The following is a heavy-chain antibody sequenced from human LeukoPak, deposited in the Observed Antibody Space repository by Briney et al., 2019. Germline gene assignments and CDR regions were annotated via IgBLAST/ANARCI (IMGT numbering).Heavy chain of an antibody. CDR1: GFTFSRSW. Sequence: GGSLRLSCVVSGFTFSRSWMSWVRQAPGKGLEWVAKIKQDGSEKNYVDSVKGRFTISRDNAKNSLYLQMNSLRAEDTAVYYCARGSEIQLWFPIHEAFFDYWGQGTLVTVSS. V-gene: IGHV3-7*01. CDR2: IKQDGSEK. CDR3: ARGSEIQLWFPIHEAFFDY. D-gene: IGHD5-18*01. J-gene: IGHJ4*02.